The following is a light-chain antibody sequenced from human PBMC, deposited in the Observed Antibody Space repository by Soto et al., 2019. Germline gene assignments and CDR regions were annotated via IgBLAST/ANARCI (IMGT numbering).Light chain of an antibody. CDR2: DDS. CDR3: QSYDSSLSGYV. J-gene: IGLJ1*01. Sequence: QSALTQPPSVSGAPGQRVTISCTGSSSNIGAGYDVHWYQQLPGTAPKLLIYDDSNRPSGVPDRFSDSKSGTSASLAITGLQAEDEADYYCQSYDSSLSGYVFGTVTKVTVL. CDR1: SSNIGAGYD. V-gene: IGLV1-40*01.